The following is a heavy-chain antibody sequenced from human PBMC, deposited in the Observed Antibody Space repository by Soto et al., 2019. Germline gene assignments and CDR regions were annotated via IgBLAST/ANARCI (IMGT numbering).Heavy chain of an antibody. V-gene: IGHV3-23*01. CDR1: GFTFSSYA. CDR3: AKPNQKYSSSMYAFDI. Sequence: TGGSLRLSCAASGFTFSSYAMSWVRQAPGKGLEWVSAISGSGGSTYYADSVKGRFTISRDNSKNTLYLQMNSLRAEDTAVYYCAKPNQKYSSSMYAFDIWGQGTMVTVSS. D-gene: IGHD6-13*01. CDR2: ISGSGGST. J-gene: IGHJ3*02.